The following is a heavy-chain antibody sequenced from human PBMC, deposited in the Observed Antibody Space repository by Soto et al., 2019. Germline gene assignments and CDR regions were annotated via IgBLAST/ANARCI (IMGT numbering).Heavy chain of an antibody. CDR1: GFTFTSYA. D-gene: IGHD2-2*02. CDR3: VKDWGYTGKFNGGYYFDH. CDR2: ISSGGDGA. J-gene: IGHJ4*02. Sequence: PGGSLRLSCAASGFTFTSYAMTWVRQVPGKGLEWVSAISSGGDGAYYLDSAKGRFTISRDNSKNTLFLQMNGLRAEDTALYYCVKDWGYTGKFNGGYYFDHWGQGTLVTVSS. V-gene: IGHV3-23*01.